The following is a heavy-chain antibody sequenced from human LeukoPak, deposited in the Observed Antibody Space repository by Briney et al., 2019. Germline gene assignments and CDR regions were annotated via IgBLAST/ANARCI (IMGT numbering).Heavy chain of an antibody. D-gene: IGHD5-18*01. V-gene: IGHV4-61*02. CDR3: ARDLGYSYGDDAFDI. CDR2: IYTSGST. CDR1: GGSISSGSYY. Sequence: PSQTLSLTCTVSGGSISSGSYYWSWIRQPAGKGLEWIGRIYTSGSTNYNPSLKSRVTISVDTSKNQFSLKLSSVTAADTAVYYCARDLGYSYGDDAFDIWGQGTMVTVSS. J-gene: IGHJ3*02.